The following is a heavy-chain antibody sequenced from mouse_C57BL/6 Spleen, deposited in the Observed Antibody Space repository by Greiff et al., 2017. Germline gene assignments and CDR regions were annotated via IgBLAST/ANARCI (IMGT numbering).Heavy chain of an antibody. V-gene: IGHV3-6*01. CDR1: GYSITSGYY. J-gene: IGHJ3*01. CDR3: ARDNYDYDWFAY. Sequence: ESGPGLVKPSQSLSLTCSVTGYSITSGYYWNWIRQFPGNKLEWMGYISYDGSNNYNPSLNNRISITRDTSKNQFFLKLNSVTTEDTATYYCARDNYDYDWFAYWGQGTLVTVSA. CDR2: ISYDGSN. D-gene: IGHD2-4*01.